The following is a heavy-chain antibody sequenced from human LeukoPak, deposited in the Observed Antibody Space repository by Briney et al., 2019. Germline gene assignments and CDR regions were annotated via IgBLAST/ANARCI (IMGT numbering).Heavy chain of an antibody. Sequence: PSETLSLTCTVSGGSISSSSYYWGWIRQPPGKGLEWIGSIYYSGSTYYNPSLKSRVTISVDTSKNQFSLKLSSVTAADTAVYYCARDRAMVRGVIDYWGQGTLVTLSS. CDR3: ARDRAMVRGVIDY. CDR1: GGSISSSSYY. D-gene: IGHD3-10*01. V-gene: IGHV4-39*07. J-gene: IGHJ4*02. CDR2: IYYSGST.